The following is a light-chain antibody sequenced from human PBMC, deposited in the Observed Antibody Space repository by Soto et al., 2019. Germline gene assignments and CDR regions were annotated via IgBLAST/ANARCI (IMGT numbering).Light chain of an antibody. J-gene: IGKJ1*01. V-gene: IGKV3-15*01. CDR2: GAS. CDR1: QSVSSD. CDR3: QQYNNWPRT. Sequence: IVMTQSPATLSVSPGERATFSCRASQSVSSDLAWYHQKPGQAPRLLIYGASTRATGIPARFSGSGSGTEFTLTINSLQSEDFAVYYCQQYNNWPRTFGQGTKV.